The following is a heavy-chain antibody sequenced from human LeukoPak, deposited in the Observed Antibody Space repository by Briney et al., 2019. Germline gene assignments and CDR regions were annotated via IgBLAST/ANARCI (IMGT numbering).Heavy chain of an antibody. D-gene: IGHD6-19*01. CDR3: ARDIAVAVADY. Sequence: ASVKVSCKASGYSFTGYYIHWVRQAPGQGLEWMGWINPNSGGTNYAQKFQGRVTMTRDTSISTAYMELSRLRSDDTAVYYCARDIAVAVADYWGQGALVTVSS. J-gene: IGHJ4*02. CDR2: INPNSGGT. V-gene: IGHV1-2*02. CDR1: GYSFTGYY.